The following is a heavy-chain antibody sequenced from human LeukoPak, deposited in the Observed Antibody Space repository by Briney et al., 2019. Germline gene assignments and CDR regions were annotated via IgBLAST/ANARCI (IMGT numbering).Heavy chain of an antibody. CDR3: AQGDAIDV. CDR1: GFILRRHW. J-gene: IGHJ6*02. Sequence: GGSLRLSCVDSGFILRRHWMYWVRQAPGKGLEGVANINQDGSEIYYVDSVKGRFTISRDNAKNALFLEMKRLRAEDTGVYYCAQGDAIDVWGQGTKVTVS. CDR2: INQDGSEI. V-gene: IGHV3-7*01. D-gene: IGHD3-16*01.